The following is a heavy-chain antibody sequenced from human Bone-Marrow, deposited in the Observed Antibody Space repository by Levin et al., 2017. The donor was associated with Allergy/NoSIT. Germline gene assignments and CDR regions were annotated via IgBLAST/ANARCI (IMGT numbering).Heavy chain of an antibody. Sequence: PGGSLRLSCSASGFTFDDYALHWVRQAPGKGLEWVSGISWSSGNIGYADSVKGRFTISRDNAKNSLYLQMNSLRPEDTALYYCVKDKYASSWHWFDSWGQGTLVTVSS. CDR3: VKDKYASSWHWFDS. D-gene: IGHD2-2*01. CDR1: GFTFDDYA. V-gene: IGHV3-9*01. CDR2: ISWSSGNI. J-gene: IGHJ5*01.